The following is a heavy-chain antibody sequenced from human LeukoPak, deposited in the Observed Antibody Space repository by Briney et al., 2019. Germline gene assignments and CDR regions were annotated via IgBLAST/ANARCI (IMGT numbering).Heavy chain of an antibody. CDR3: ARDPRTSYYFDY. V-gene: IGHV3-30-3*01. CDR1: GFTFSSYA. Sequence: GGSLRLSCAASGFTFSSYAMHWVRQAPGKGLEWVAVISYDGSNKYYADSVKGRFTISRDNSKNTLYLQMNSVRAEDTAVYYCARDPRTSYYFDYWGQGTLVTVSS. D-gene: IGHD1-14*01. J-gene: IGHJ4*02. CDR2: ISYDGSNK.